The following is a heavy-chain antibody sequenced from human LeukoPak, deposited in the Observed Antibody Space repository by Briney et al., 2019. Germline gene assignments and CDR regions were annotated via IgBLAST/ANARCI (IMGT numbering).Heavy chain of an antibody. CDR1: GYSFTSYW. D-gene: IGHD3-22*01. V-gene: IGHV5-51*01. CDR3: ARHMSSGYYCEDAFDI. Sequence: GESLKISCKGSGYSFTSYWIGWVRQMPGKGLEWMGIIYPGDSDTRYSPSFQGQVTISADKSISTAYLQWSSLKASGTAMYYCARHMSSGYYCEDAFDIWGQGTMVTVSS. CDR2: IYPGDSDT. J-gene: IGHJ3*02.